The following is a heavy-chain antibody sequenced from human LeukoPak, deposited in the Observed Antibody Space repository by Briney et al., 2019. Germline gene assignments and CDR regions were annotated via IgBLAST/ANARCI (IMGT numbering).Heavy chain of an antibody. CDR3: AKGWVLWFGELLPHYYFDY. V-gene: IGHV3-30*18. Sequence: PGGSLRLSCAASGFTFSSYGMHWVRQAPGKGLEWVAVISYDGSNKYYADSVKGRFTISRDNSKNTLYLQMNSLRAEDTAVYYCAKGWVLWFGELLPHYYFDYWGQGTLVTVSS. D-gene: IGHD3-10*01. CDR1: GFTFSSYG. J-gene: IGHJ4*02. CDR2: ISYDGSNK.